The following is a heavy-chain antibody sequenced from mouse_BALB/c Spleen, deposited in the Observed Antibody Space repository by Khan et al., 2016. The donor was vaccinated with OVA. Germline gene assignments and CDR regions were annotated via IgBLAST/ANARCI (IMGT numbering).Heavy chain of an antibody. V-gene: IGHV1-4*01. Sequence: QVQLKQSGAELARPGASVKMSCKASGYTFTSYTIHWIKLRPGQGLEWIGYINPSNGYTIYNQKFKDKATLTADKSSTTAYMHLSSLTSDDSAVYNGVRDGDYYRNDGWFAYWGQGTLVTVSA. J-gene: IGHJ3*01. D-gene: IGHD2-14*01. CDR3: VRDGDYYRNDGWFAY. CDR1: GYTFTSYT. CDR2: INPSNGYT.